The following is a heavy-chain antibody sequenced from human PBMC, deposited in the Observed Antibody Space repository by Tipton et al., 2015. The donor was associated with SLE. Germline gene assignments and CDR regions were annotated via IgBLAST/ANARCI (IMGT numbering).Heavy chain of an antibody. J-gene: IGHJ6*02. CDR2: FKSTTDGGTT. CDR3: FTGCGNSCFHYSFYGLDV. CDR1: GFSFNYAW. Sequence: GSLRLSCVASGFSFNYAWMTWVRQSPGKGLEWVGRFKSTTDGGTTDYAAPVTGRFTISRDDSEDTLYLQMNNLKAEDTAVYYCFTGCGNSCFHYSFYGLDVWGQGTTVTVSS. V-gene: IGHV3-15*01. D-gene: IGHD2-2*01.